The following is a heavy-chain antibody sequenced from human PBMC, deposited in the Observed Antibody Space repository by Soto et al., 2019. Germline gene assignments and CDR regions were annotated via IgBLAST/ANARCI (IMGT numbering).Heavy chain of an antibody. CDR1: GFSFSSYG. Sequence: QVQLVESGGGVVQPGRSLRLSCVGSGFSFSSYGMHWLRQAPGKGLEWVAAMSFDGKNEYYADSVKGRFTLSRDNSKNTLFLQMTSLRADDTALYYCAKGLEVGVLHYGMTVWGQGITVTVSS. J-gene: IGHJ6*02. CDR3: AKGLEVGVLHYGMTV. CDR2: MSFDGKNE. D-gene: IGHD2-15*01. V-gene: IGHV3-30*18.